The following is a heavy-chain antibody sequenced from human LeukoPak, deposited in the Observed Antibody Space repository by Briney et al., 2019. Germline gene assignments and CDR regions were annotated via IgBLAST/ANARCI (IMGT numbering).Heavy chain of an antibody. CDR2: ISGSGGST. CDR1: GFTFSSYA. D-gene: IGHD6-19*01. V-gene: IGHV3-23*01. J-gene: IGHJ4*02. CDR3: AKSYGGLAVAGREGGYFDY. Sequence: GGSLRLSCAASGFTFSSYAMSWVRQAPGKGLAWVSGISGSGGSTYHADSVKGRFTISRDNSRNTLHLQMNSLRAEDTAVYYCAKSYGGLAVAGREGGYFDYWGQGTLVTVSS.